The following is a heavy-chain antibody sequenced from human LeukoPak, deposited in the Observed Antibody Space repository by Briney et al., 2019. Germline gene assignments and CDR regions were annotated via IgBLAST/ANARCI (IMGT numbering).Heavy chain of an antibody. CDR3: ARAPKNIVVVPAASPMQRPYYYYYYMDV. J-gene: IGHJ6*03. Sequence: SETLSLTCNVSGGSISSYYWSWIRQPPGKGLEWIGYIFHSGSTNYNPSLTSRVTISVDTSKNQFSLKLSSVTAADTAVYYCARAPKNIVVVPAASPMQRPYYYYYYMDVWGKGTTVTVSS. V-gene: IGHV4-59*12. CDR2: IFHSGST. D-gene: IGHD2-2*01. CDR1: GGSISSYY.